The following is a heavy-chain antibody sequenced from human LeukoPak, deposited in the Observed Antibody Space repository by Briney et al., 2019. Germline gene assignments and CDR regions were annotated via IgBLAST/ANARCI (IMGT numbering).Heavy chain of an antibody. CDR3: ARGKYSYGPNWFDP. V-gene: IGHV4-39*07. CDR2: IYYSGST. Sequence: PSETLSLTCTVSGGSISSSSYYWGWIRQPPGKGLEWIGSIYYSGSTYYNPSLKSRVTISVDTSKNQFSLKLRYVTAADTAVYYCARGKYSYGPNWFDPWGQGTLVTVSS. D-gene: IGHD5-18*01. J-gene: IGHJ5*02. CDR1: GGSISSSSYY.